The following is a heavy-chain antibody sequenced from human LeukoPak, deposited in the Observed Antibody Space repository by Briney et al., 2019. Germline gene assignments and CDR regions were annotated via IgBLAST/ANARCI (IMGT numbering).Heavy chain of an antibody. CDR2: IYYSGST. Sequence: PSETLSLTCTVSGVSISSSSDYWGWVRQPPGKGLEWIATIYYSGSTDYNPSLKSRVTISGDTSKNQFSLKLSSVTAADTAVYYCARAGDYSNYVFDYWGQGTLVTVSS. CDR3: ARAGDYSNYVFDY. J-gene: IGHJ4*02. CDR1: GVSISSSSDY. V-gene: IGHV4-39*07. D-gene: IGHD4-11*01.